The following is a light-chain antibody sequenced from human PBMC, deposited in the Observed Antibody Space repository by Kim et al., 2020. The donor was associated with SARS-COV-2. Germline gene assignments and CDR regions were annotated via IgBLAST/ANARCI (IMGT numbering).Light chain of an antibody. CDR1: KLGDKY. Sequence: SYELTQPPSVSVSTGQTASITCSGDKLGDKYACWYQQKPGQSPVLVIYQDSKRPSGIPERFSGYNSGNTATLTISGTQAMDEAVYYCQAWDSSTGVFGGGTQLTVL. CDR2: QDS. J-gene: IGLJ3*02. V-gene: IGLV3-1*01. CDR3: QAWDSSTGV.